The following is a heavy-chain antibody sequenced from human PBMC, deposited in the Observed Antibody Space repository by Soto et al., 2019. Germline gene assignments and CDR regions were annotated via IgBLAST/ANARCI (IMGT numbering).Heavy chain of an antibody. V-gene: IGHV1-69*05. CDR2: IIPIFGTA. CDR1: GGTFSSYA. D-gene: IGHD4-17*01. CDR3: SRHRIIWANQMTTVVSNDGFDI. J-gene: IGHJ3*02. Sequence: GASVKVSCKASGGTFSSYAISWVRQAPGQGLEWMGGIIPIFGTANNYATAYAASVKGRFTISRDDSKNTTYLQISGLKTEDTAVYYCSRHRIIWANQMTTVVSNDGFDIWGQGTMVTVSS.